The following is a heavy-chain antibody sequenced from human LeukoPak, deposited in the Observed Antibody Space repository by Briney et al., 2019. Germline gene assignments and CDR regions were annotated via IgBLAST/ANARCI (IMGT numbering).Heavy chain of an antibody. D-gene: IGHD3-22*01. CDR1: GFTFSSYS. V-gene: IGHV3-48*01. CDR3: ARDLVIRGLSAFDI. J-gene: IGHJ3*02. Sequence: PGGSLRPSCAASGFTFSSYSMNWVRQAPGKGLEWISYISSRSTTMYYADSVKGRLTISRDNAKDSVFLEMNSLRAEDTAVYYCARDLVIRGLSAFDIWGQGTMVTVSS. CDR2: ISSRSTTM.